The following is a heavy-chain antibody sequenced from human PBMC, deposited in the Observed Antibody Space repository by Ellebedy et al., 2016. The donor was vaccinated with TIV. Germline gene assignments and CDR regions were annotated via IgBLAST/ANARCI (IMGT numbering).Heavy chain of an antibody. CDR3: AGGSYGSGSYYKSDYYYGMDV. CDR1: GYTFTAYY. V-gene: IGHV1-2*02. Sequence: ASVKVSCKASGYTFTAYYIHWVRQAPGQGLEWMGWISPNTGGTNYAQKFQGRVTMTRDTSVSTAYMELSSLRSEDTAVYYCAGGSYGSGSYYKSDYYYGMDVWGQGTTVTVSS. J-gene: IGHJ6*02. CDR2: ISPNTGGT. D-gene: IGHD3-10*01.